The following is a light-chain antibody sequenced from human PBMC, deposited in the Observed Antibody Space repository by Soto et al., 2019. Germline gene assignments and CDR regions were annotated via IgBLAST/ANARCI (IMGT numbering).Light chain of an antibody. J-gene: IGKJ4*01. CDR2: DAS. Sequence: EIVLKQSPDTLSLSPGERATLSCRASQSVSNYIAWYQQKPGQAPRLLIYDASNRATGIPPRFSGSGSGTDFTLTISSLEPEDFAVFYCQQRSNWPLLTFGGGTKVDIK. V-gene: IGKV3-11*01. CDR1: QSVSNY. CDR3: QQRSNWPLLT.